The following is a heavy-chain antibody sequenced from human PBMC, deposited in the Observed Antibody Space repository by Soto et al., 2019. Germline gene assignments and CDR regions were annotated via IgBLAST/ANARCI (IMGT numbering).Heavy chain of an antibody. D-gene: IGHD6-13*01. CDR3: ATTRRGRSSSPFDY. CDR1: GGTFSSYA. Sequence: QVQLVQSGAEVKKPGSSVKVSCKASGGTFSSYAISWLRQAPGQGLEWMGGIIPIFGTANYAQKLQGRVTITADESTSTTYMELSSLRSEDTAVYYCATTRRGRSSSPFDYWGEGTLVTVSS. CDR2: IIPIFGTA. J-gene: IGHJ4*02. V-gene: IGHV1-69*01.